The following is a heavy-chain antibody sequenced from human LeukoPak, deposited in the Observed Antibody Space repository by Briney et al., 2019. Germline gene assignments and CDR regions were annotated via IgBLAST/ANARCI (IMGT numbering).Heavy chain of an antibody. J-gene: IGHJ5*02. CDR1: GYTFTSYD. V-gene: IGHV1-8*03. D-gene: IGHD2-2*01. Sequence: ASVKVSCKASGYTFTSYDINWVRQATGQGLEWMGWINPNSGNTGYAQKFQGRVTITRNTSISTAYMELSSLRSEDTAVYYCARGLAGYCSSTSCYLSNWFDPWGQGTLVTVSS. CDR2: INPNSGNT. CDR3: ARGLAGYCSSTSCYLSNWFDP.